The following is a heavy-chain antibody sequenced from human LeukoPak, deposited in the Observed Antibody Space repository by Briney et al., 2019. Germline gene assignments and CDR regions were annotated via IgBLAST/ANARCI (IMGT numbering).Heavy chain of an antibody. J-gene: IGHJ4*02. CDR2: ISSSSSTI. V-gene: IGHV3-48*01. CDR3: AREGYDLWSGYRNYFDY. Sequence: PGGSLRLSCAASGFTFSSYSMNWVRQAPGKGLEWVSYISSSSSTIYYADSVKGRFTISRDNAKNSLYLQMNSLRAEDTAVYYCAREGYDLWSGYRNYFDYWGQGTLVTVSS. D-gene: IGHD3-3*01. CDR1: GFTFSSYS.